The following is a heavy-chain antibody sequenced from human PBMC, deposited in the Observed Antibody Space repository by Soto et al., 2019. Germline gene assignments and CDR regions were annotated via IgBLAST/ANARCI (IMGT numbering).Heavy chain of an antibody. CDR2: VNPSGGHT. D-gene: IGHD2-21*02. J-gene: IGHJ4*02. CDR1: GDTFTDYY. V-gene: IGHV1-46*01. Sequence: QVQLVQSGAEVKKPGASVKVSCKASGDTFTDYYIHWVRQAPGQGLEWMGTVNPSGGHTTYAQHFRGRMTMTRDTSTSTLYMERTSLTSEDKAVYYCARGGHVVVVTAALDYWGQGTLVTVSS. CDR3: ARGGHVVVVTAALDY.